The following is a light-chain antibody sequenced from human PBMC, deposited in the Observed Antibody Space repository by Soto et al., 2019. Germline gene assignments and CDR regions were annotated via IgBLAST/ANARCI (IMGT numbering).Light chain of an antibody. J-gene: IGLJ1*01. CDR2: GDS. Sequence: QSALTQPASVSGSPGQSITISCTGTSSDVGGYNYDSWYQQHPGKAPKLLVFGDSHRPSGVPDRFSGSKSGTSASLAITGLQAEDEGDYYCQSYDSTLDARYVFGTGTKLTVL. CDR1: SSDVGGYNY. CDR3: QSYDSTLDARYV. V-gene: IGLV2-14*03.